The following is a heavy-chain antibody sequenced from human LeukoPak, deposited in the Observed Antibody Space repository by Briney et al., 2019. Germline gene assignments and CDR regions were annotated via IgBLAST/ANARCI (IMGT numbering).Heavy chain of an antibody. CDR2: IYYSGST. Sequence: PSETLSLTCTVSGGSISSYYWSWIRQPSGKGLEWIGYIYYSGSTNYNPSLKSRVTISVDTSKNQFSLKLSSVTAADTAVYYCARGRDGYNSYYYYGMDVWGQGTTVTVSS. V-gene: IGHV4-59*01. CDR3: ARGRDGYNSYYYYGMDV. D-gene: IGHD5-24*01. CDR1: GGSISSYY. J-gene: IGHJ6*02.